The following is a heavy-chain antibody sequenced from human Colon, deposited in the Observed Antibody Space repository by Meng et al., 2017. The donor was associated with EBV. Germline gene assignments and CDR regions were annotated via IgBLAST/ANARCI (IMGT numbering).Heavy chain of an antibody. D-gene: IGHD2-21*02. CDR2: IYHSGST. Sequence: VQLQEAGAGLVKPSGTLSHTRAVCWGSLNSRNWWSWVRQPPGKGLEWIGEIYHSGSTNYNPSLKSRVTISVDESKNQFSLRLSSVTAADTAVYYCARVGAYCGGDCYHPRWGQGTLVTVSS. CDR3: ARVGAYCGGDCYHPR. J-gene: IGHJ4*02. V-gene: IGHV4-4*02. CDR1: WGSLNSRNW.